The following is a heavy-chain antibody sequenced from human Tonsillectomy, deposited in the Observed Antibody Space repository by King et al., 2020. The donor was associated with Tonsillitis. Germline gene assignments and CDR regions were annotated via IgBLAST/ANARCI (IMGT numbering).Heavy chain of an antibody. V-gene: IGHV1-46*03. CDR1: GYTFTNYF. J-gene: IGHJ4*02. CDR2: IIPADGYI. D-gene: IGHD3-10*01. Sequence: VQLVESGAEVKKPGASVKVSCKASGYTFTNYFMHWVRQAPGQGLEWVGLIIPADGYITYAQKFQGRITMPWDTSTSTVYMELSSLGSEDTAVYYCAREQESSDCWGQGTLVTVSS. CDR3: AREQESSDC.